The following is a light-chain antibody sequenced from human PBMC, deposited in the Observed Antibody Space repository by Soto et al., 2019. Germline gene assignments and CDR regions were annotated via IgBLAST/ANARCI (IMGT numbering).Light chain of an antibody. CDR2: DAS. CDR3: QQYNNYPRT. J-gene: IGKJ1*01. Sequence: IQMTQSPSTLSASIGDRVTITCRASESIRTWLAWYQHKPGKAPKFLIYDASSLESGVPSRFSGSGSGTEFTLIISNLQPDEFATYFCQQYNNYPRTFGEGTNVEIK. CDR1: ESIRTW. V-gene: IGKV1-5*01.